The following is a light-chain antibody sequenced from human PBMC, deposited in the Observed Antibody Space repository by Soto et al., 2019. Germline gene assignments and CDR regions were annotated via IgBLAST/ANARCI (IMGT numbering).Light chain of an antibody. J-gene: IGKJ2*01. V-gene: IGKV3-20*01. CDR1: QSVISSY. CDR2: GAS. CDR3: QQYGSSPQT. Sequence: EIVLMQSPGILSLSPGERATLSCRASQSVISSYLAWYQQKPGQAPRLLMFGASSRATGIPDRFSGRGSGTDFPLNISRLEPEDFAVYYCQQYGSSPQTFGQGTKLEIK.